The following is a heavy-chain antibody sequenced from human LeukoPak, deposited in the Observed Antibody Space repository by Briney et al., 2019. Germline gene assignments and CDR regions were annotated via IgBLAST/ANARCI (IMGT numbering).Heavy chain of an antibody. D-gene: IGHD2-2*01. V-gene: IGHV3-33*01. CDR3: ARDLRVVPAVPYNWFDP. Sequence: GGSLRLSCAASGFTFSSYDMHWVRQAPGKGLEWVAVIWYDGSNKYYADSVKGRFTISRDNSKNTLYLQMNSLRAEDTAVYYCARDLRVVPAVPYNWFDPWGQGTLVTVSS. CDR2: IWYDGSNK. J-gene: IGHJ5*02. CDR1: GFTFSSYD.